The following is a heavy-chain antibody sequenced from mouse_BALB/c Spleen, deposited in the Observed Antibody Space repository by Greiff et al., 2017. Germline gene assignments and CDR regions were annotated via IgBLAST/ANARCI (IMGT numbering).Heavy chain of an antibody. V-gene: IGHV3-6*02. J-gene: IGHJ1*01. CDR2: ISYDGSN. Sequence: EVKLQESGPGLVKPSQSLSLTCSVTGYSITSGYYWNWIRQFPGNKLEWMGYISYDGSNNYNPSLKNRISITRDTSKNQFFLKLNSVTTEDTATYYCASRMITTVVEGWYFDVWGAGTTVTVSS. D-gene: IGHD1-1*01. CDR3: ASRMITTVVEGWYFDV. CDR1: GYSITSGYY.